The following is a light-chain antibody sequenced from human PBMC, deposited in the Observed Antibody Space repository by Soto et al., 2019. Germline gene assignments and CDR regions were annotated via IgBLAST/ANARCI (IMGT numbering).Light chain of an antibody. CDR2: EVT. V-gene: IGLV2-14*01. CDR3: SSYTSSSTLV. Sequence: VLTQPASVSGSPGQSITISCTGTSRDVGGYNYVSWYQQHPGTAPKLMIYEVTDRPSGVSPRFSGSKSGNTASLTISGLRADDAADYYCSSYTSSSTLVFGAGTKVTVL. CDR1: SRDVGGYNY. J-gene: IGLJ1*01.